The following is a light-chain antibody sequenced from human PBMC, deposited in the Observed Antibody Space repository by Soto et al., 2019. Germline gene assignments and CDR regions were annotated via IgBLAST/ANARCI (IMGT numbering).Light chain of an antibody. CDR3: QQCYSSPRT. V-gene: IGKV1-39*01. J-gene: IGKJ1*01. CDR2: AAS. Sequence: DIQMTQSPSTLSAGVGDRVTITCRASQRISTYLNWYQQKPGKAPTLLIYAASSLQSGVPSRFSGGGSGTEFTLTINTLQPEDFGTHFCQQCYSSPRTFGQGTKVEIK. CDR1: QRISTY.